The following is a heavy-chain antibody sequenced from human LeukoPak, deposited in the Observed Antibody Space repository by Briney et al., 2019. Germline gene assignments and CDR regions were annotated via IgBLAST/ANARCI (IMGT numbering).Heavy chain of an antibody. V-gene: IGHV4-59*12. D-gene: IGHD5-18*01. CDR3: ARVNPHKKSGYSSDY. J-gene: IGHJ4*02. CDR1: GGSISSYY. CDR2: IYYSGST. Sequence: PSETLSLTCTVSGGSISSYYWSWIRQPPGKGLEWIGYIYYSGSTNYNPSLKSRVTISVDTSKNQFSLKLSSVTAADTAVYYCARVNPHKKSGYSSDYWGQGTLVTVSS.